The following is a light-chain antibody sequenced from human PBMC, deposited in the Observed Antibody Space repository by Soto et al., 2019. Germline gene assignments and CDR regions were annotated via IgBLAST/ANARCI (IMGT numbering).Light chain of an antibody. CDR3: QKYGRSPPSWT. CDR1: QSVSSSY. J-gene: IGKJ1*01. CDR2: GAS. V-gene: IGKV3-20*01. Sequence: ETVLTQYPGTLSLSPGERATLSCRASQSVSSSYLAWYQQKPGQAPRLLIYGASSRATGIPDRLSGSGSGRNVTLPISTLEPEDFAVYYCQKYGRSPPSWTFGQGTKLEIK.